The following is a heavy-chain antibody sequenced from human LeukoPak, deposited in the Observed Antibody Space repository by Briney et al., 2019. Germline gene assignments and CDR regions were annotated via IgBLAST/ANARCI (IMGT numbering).Heavy chain of an antibody. CDR1: GGSFSGYY. CDR2: INHSGST. D-gene: IGHD3-3*01. Sequence: SETLSLTCAVYGGSFSGYYWGWIRQPPGKGLEWIGEINHSGSTNYNPSLKSRVTISVDTSKNQFSLKLSSVTAADTAVYYCARDGFWSGYYLDYWGQGTLVTVSS. CDR3: ARDGFWSGYYLDY. J-gene: IGHJ4*02. V-gene: IGHV4-34*01.